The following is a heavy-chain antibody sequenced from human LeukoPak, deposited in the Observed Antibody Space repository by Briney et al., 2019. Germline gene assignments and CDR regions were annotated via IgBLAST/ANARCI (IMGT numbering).Heavy chain of an antibody. J-gene: IGHJ3*02. Sequence: GSLRLSCAASGFTFSNYWMTWVRRAPGKGLEWVANIRRDGSETHYVDSVMGRFTISRDNAKNSLYLQMNSLRAEDTAVYYCARDDTHYGSSGSFYDAFDIWGQGTMVTVSS. D-gene: IGHD3-22*01. CDR3: ARDDTHYGSSGSFYDAFDI. CDR1: GFTFSNYW. CDR2: IRRDGSET. V-gene: IGHV3-7*01.